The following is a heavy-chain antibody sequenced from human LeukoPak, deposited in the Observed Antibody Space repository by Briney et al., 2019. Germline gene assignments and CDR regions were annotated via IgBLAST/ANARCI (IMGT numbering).Heavy chain of an antibody. CDR2: IGGSGDST. CDR3: AKGRSTMIVVVPNY. CDR1: GFTFSSYA. J-gene: IGHJ4*02. Sequence: GGSLRLSCAASGFTFSSYAMSWVRQAPGKGLEWVSAIGGSGDSTFYADSVKGRFTISRDNSKYTLYLQMNSLRAEDTAVYYCAKGRSTMIVVVPNYWGQGTLVTVSS. V-gene: IGHV3-23*01. D-gene: IGHD3-22*01.